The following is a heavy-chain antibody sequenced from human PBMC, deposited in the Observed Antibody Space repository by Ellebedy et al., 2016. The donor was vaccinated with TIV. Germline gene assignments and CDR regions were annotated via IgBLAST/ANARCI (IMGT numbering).Heavy chain of an antibody. V-gene: IGHV3-23*01. Sequence: GESLKISCAASGFTFSDHLMDWVRQAPGNGLEWVSGLTGAGVGTYYADSVKGRFTISRDNSKNTVSLQMNSLRVEDTAVYYCARVRSSAFEIWGQGTMVTVSS. J-gene: IGHJ3*02. CDR1: GFTFSDHL. CDR2: LTGAGVGT. CDR3: ARVRSSAFEI.